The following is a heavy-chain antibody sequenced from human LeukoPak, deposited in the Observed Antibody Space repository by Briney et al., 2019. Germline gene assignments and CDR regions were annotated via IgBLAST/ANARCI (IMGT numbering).Heavy chain of an antibody. J-gene: IGHJ5*02. CDR1: GGSFSDYY. CDR3: ARRREYCTSTSCSDVWFDP. V-gene: IGHV4-34*01. CDR2: INHSGST. D-gene: IGHD2-2*01. Sequence: SETLSPTCAVYGGSFSDYYWSWIRQPPGKGLGWIGGINHSGSTNYNPSLKSRVTISVDTSKNQFSLKLSSVTAADTAVYYCARRREYCTSTSCSDVWFDPWGQGTLVTVSS.